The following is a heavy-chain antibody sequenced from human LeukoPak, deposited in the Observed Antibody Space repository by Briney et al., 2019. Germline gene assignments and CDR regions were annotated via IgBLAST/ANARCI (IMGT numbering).Heavy chain of an antibody. CDR3: ARVGGSMVRGPYFDY. CDR1: GFTFNIYS. CDR2: ISSSSSTI. Sequence: PGGSLRLSCPASGFTFNIYSINGLRQAPGKWLEWVSYISSSSSTIYYADSVKGRFTISRDNAKNSLYLQMNSLRTEDTAVYYCARVGGSMVRGPYFDYWGQGTLVTVSS. J-gene: IGHJ4*02. D-gene: IGHD3-10*01. V-gene: IGHV3-48*01.